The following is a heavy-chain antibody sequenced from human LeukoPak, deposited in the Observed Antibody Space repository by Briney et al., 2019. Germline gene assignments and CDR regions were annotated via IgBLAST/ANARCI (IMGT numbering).Heavy chain of an antibody. Sequence: ETLXXXCTVSGASINSSGYYWGWIRQPPGKGLEWIGSHYYSGSTYYNPSLKSRVTISVDTSKNHFSLKLNSVTAADTAVYYCARHRAGYHLDWWGQGTLVTVSS. CDR3: ARHRAGYHLDW. V-gene: IGHV4-39*01. J-gene: IGHJ4*02. D-gene: IGHD3-9*01. CDR2: HYYSGST. CDR1: GASINSSGYY.